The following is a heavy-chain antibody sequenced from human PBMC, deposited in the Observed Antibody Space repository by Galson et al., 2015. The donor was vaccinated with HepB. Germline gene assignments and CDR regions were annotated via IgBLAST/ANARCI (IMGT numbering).Heavy chain of an antibody. J-gene: IGHJ4*02. CDR2: ISYDGSNK. Sequence: SLRLSCAASGFTFSSYAMHWVRQAPGKGLEWVAVISYDGSNKYYADSVKGRFTISRDNSKNTLYLQMNSLRAEDTAVYYCARGYYYGSGSFDYWGQGTLVTVSS. CDR3: ARGYYYGSGSFDY. CDR1: GFTFSSYA. D-gene: IGHD3-10*01. V-gene: IGHV3-30*04.